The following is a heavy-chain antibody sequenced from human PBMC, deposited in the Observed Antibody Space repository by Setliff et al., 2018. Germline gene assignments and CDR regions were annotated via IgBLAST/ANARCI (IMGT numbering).Heavy chain of an antibody. CDR2: INAWGTTM. V-gene: IGHV3-11*04. CDR1: GDSFSDYY. Sequence: LSLTCAVYGDSFSDYYWSWIRQPPGKGLEWIEEINAWGTTMYYADSVKGRFTISRDNAQKTLYLHMNNLRADDTAVFYCVPGRGSWGQGALVTVSS. CDR3: VPGRGS. D-gene: IGHD6-25*01. J-gene: IGHJ5*02.